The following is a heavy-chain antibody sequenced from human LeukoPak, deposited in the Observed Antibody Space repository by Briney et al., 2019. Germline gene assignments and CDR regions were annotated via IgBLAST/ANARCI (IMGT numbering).Heavy chain of an antibody. CDR3: ARADGDLPYYYYYMDV. J-gene: IGHJ6*03. Sequence: SVKVSCKTSGGTFSSHSISWVRQAPGQGLEWMGGIIPIFGTANYAQKFQGRVTITADESTSTAYMELSSLRSEDTAVYYCARADGDLPYYYYYMDVWGKGTTVTISS. V-gene: IGHV1-69*13. CDR2: IIPIFGTA. D-gene: IGHD4-17*01. CDR1: GGTFSSHS.